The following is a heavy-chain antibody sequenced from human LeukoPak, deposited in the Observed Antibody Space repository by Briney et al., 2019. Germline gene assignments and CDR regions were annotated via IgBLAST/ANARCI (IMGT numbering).Heavy chain of an antibody. D-gene: IGHD3-22*01. CDR3: ARELDSSGYYYFDY. CDR2: ISSSSSYI. V-gene: IGHV3-21*01. Sequence: PGGSLRLSCAASGFTFSSYSMNWVRQAPGKGLEWVSSISSSSSYIYYADSVKGRFTISRDNAKNSLYLQMNSLRAEDTAVYYCARELDSSGYYYFDYWGQGTLVTVSP. J-gene: IGHJ4*02. CDR1: GFTFSSYS.